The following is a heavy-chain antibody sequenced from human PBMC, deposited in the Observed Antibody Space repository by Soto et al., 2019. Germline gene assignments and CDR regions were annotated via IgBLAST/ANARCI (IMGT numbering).Heavy chain of an antibody. CDR2: INHSGST. V-gene: IGHV4-34*01. CDR1: GGSFSGYY. Sequence: SETLSLTCAVYGGSFSGYYWSWIRQPPGKGLEWIGEINHSGSTNYNPSLKSRVTISVDTSKNQFSLKLSSVTAADTAVYYCARERGGSGSGSYYYYMDVWGKGTTVTVSS. D-gene: IGHD3-10*01. J-gene: IGHJ6*03. CDR3: ARERGGSGSGSYYYYMDV.